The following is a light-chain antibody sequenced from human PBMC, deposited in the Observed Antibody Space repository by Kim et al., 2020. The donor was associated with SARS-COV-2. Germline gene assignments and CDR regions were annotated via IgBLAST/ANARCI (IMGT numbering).Light chain of an antibody. CDR2: EGS. V-gene: IGLV2-23*01. J-gene: IGLJ2*01. CDR3: CSYAGSFVV. Sequence: QSALTPPASVSGSPGQSITISCTGTSSDVGSYNLVSWYQQHPGKAPKLMIYEGSKRPSGVSNRFSGSKSGNTASLTISGLQAEDEADYYCCSYAGSFVVFGGGTQLTVL. CDR1: SSDVGSYNL.